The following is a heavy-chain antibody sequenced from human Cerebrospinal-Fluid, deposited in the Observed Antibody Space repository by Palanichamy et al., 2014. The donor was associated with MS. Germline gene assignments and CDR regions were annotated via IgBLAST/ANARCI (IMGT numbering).Heavy chain of an antibody. CDR1: GFTFSQYS. Sequence: EVQLVESGGGPGQPGGPSRLSCAASGFTFSQYSMNWVRLAPGKGLEWVSSISRSSGHAYYADSVRGRLTISRDNAKNSVYLQMNDVRAEDTAIYYCAREYYYGSGTYYRGISYYYDGMDVWGQGTTVTVSS. D-gene: IGHD3-10*01. CDR3: AREYYYGSGTYYRGISYYYDGMDV. V-gene: IGHV3-21*06. J-gene: IGHJ6*02. CDR2: ISRSSGHA.